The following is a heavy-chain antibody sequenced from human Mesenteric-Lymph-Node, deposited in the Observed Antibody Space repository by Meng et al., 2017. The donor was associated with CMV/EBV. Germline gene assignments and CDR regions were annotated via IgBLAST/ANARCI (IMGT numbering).Heavy chain of an antibody. CDR2: ISSSGSSI. D-gene: IGHD7-27*01. J-gene: IGHJ4*02. Sequence: GESLKISCATSGFTFSIHEMNWVRQAPGKGLEWVSYISSSGSSIFYADSVKGRFTISRDNAKNTLYLQMNSLRVEDTAVYYCSRDVNWVLFDYWGQGTLVTVSS. V-gene: IGHV3-48*03. CDR3: SRDVNWVLFDY. CDR1: GFTFSIHE.